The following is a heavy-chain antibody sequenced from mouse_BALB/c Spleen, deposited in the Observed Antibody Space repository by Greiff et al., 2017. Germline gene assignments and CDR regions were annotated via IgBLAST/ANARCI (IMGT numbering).Heavy chain of an antibody. V-gene: IGHV5-12-1*01. J-gene: IGHJ2*01. CDR2: ISSGGGST. CDR3: ARQGGGNYFYFDY. Sequence: EVQGVESGGGLVKPGGSLKLSCAASGFAFSSYDMSWVRQTPEKRLEWVAYISSGGGSTYYPDTVKGRFTISRDNAKNTLYLQMSSLKSEDTAMYYCARQGGGNYFYFDYWGQGTTLTVSS. CDR1: GFAFSSYD. D-gene: IGHD2-1*01.